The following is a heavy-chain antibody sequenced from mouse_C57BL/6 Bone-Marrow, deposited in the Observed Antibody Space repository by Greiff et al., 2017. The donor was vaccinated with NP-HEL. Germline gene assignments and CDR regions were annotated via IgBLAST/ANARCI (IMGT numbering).Heavy chain of an antibody. CDR1: GFNIKNTY. CDR2: IDPANGNT. D-gene: IGHD1-1*01. CDR3: ASPITTVVGGYFDY. V-gene: IGHV14-3*01. Sequence: VQLQQSVAELVRPGASVKLSCTASGFNIKNTYMHWVKQRPEQGLEWIGRIDPANGNTKYAPKFQGKATITADTSSTTAYLQLSSLTSEDTAIYYCASPITTVVGGYFDYWGQGTTLTVSS. J-gene: IGHJ2*01.